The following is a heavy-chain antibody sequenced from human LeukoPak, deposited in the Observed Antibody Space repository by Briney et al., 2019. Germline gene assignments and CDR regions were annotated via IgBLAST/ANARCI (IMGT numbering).Heavy chain of an antibody. V-gene: IGHV3-23*01. CDR1: GFTFSNYA. CDR3: AKRNTMVRGGPCFDY. Sequence: GGSLRLSCEASGFTFSNYAMNWVRQAPGKGLEWVSITFGLDKNTTYYADSVKGRFTVSRDNSKSTLYLQMTSLRPEDTAIYYCAKRNTMVRGGPCFDYWGQGVLVTVSS. J-gene: IGHJ4*02. D-gene: IGHD3-10*01. CDR2: TFGLDKNTT.